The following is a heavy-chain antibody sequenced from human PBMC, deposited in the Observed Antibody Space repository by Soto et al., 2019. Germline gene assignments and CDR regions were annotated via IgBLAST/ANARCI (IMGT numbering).Heavy chain of an antibody. D-gene: IGHD6-13*01. J-gene: IGHJ6*03. Sequence: VQLVESGGGAVQPGRSLRLSCTASAFTLRSYGMHWVRQAPGKGLEWVAVISHDGGNKYYADSVRGRFTISRDNSKNMIYLQMTSLRAEDTAVYHCAKDPASAAGTFFDYYYYMDVWGKGTTVTVSS. V-gene: IGHV3-30*18. CDR1: AFTLRSYG. CDR2: ISHDGGNK. CDR3: AKDPASAAGTFFDYYYYMDV.